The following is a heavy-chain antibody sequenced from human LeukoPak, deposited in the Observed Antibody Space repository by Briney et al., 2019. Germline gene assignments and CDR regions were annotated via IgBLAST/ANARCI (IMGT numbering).Heavy chain of an antibody. CDR3: AKGGYCSSTSCIFDY. D-gene: IGHD2-2*01. V-gene: IGHV3-23*01. Sequence: GGSQRLFCAASGFTFSSSVIGWARQTPGEGGEWGCSISNSGSSINYADSVKGRFTISRDNSKNTLYLQMNGLRAEDTAIYYCAKGGYCSSTSCIFDYWGQGTLVTVSS. CDR2: ISNSGSSI. CDR1: GFTFSSSV. J-gene: IGHJ4*02.